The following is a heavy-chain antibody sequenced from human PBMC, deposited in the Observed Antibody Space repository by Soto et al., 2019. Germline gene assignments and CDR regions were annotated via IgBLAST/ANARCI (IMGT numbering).Heavy chain of an antibody. Sequence: GASVKVSCKASGYTFTSYAMHWVRQAPGQRLEWMGWINAGNGNTKYSQKFQGRVTITRDTSASTAYMELSSLRSEDTAVYYCARVSRAGDANSKDLKYFDYWGQGTLVTVSS. CDR2: INAGNGNT. V-gene: IGHV1-3*01. CDR1: GYTFTSYA. CDR3: ARVSRAGDANSKDLKYFDY. D-gene: IGHD2-15*01. J-gene: IGHJ4*02.